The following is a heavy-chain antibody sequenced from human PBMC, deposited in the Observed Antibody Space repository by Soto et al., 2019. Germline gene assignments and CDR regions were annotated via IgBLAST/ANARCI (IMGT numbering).Heavy chain of an antibody. D-gene: IGHD3-22*01. CDR2: IYHSGST. V-gene: IGHV4-30-2*01. J-gene: IGHJ4*02. CDR3: ARAANYYDSSGYPQYYFDY. CDR1: GGSISSGGYS. Sequence: SETLSLTCPVSGGSISSGGYSWSWIRQPPGKGLEWIGYIYHSGSTYYNPSLKSRVTISVDRSKNQFSLKLSSVTAADTAVYYCARAANYYDSSGYPQYYFDYWGQGTLVTVSS.